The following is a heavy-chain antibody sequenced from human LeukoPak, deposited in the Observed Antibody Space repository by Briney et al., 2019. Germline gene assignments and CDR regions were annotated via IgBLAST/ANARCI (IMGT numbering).Heavy chain of an antibody. CDR3: ARARGDSPRIYYYMDV. CDR1: GDSISIGDYR. J-gene: IGHJ6*03. D-gene: IGHD3-16*01. CDR2: IYYIGTA. Sequence: PSETLSLTCSVSGDSISIGDYRWSWIRQSPGKGLDWIGYIYYIGTAYYNPSLRSRVALSADTSKNQFSLKLNSVTVADSAVYFCARARGDSPRIYYYMDVWGKGTTVTVSS. V-gene: IGHV4-30-4*01.